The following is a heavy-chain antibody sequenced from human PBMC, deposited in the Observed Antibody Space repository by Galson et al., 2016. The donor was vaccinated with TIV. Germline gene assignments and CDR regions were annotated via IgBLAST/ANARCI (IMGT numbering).Heavy chain of an antibody. V-gene: IGHV4-61*02. CDR2: IYTNVNA. J-gene: IGHJ4*02. CDR3: ARKGWGTSAEMHFIDY. CDR1: GGSISSGIHH. Sequence: TLSLTCTVSGGSISSGIHHWNWIRQPAGKGLEWIGRIYTNVNANYNPSLASRVTFSIDTSKNQFSLKLFSVNAADTAVYYCARKGWGTSAEMHFIDYWGRGTLVTVSS. D-gene: IGHD6-19*01.